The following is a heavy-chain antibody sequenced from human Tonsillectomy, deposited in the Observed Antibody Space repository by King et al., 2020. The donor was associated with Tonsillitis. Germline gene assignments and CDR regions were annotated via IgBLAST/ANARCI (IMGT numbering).Heavy chain of an antibody. D-gene: IGHD5-24*01. Sequence: VQLVQSGAEVKKPGESLKISCKGSGYNFTNYWIGWVRQMPGKGLEWMGIIYPGDSDTSYSPSFQGQGTNSADKSIRTAYLQGSSLKASDTAMYYCARHMAISVAFDIWGPGTMVTVSS. CDR3: ARHMAISVAFDI. CDR1: GYNFTNYW. J-gene: IGHJ3*02. CDR2: IYPGDSDT. V-gene: IGHV5-51*01.